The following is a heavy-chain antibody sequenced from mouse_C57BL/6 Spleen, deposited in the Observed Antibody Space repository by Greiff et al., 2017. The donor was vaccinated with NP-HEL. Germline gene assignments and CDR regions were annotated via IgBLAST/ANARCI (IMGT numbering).Heavy chain of an antibody. Sequence: EVQLVESGEGLVKPGGSLKLSCAASGFTFSSYAMSWVRQTPEKRLEWVAYISSGGDYIYYADTVKGRFTISRDNARNTLYLQMSSLKSEDTAMYYCTRVSMVTTGFAYWGQGTLVTVAA. CDR3: TRVSMVTTGFAY. CDR1: GFTFSSYA. D-gene: IGHD2-2*01. J-gene: IGHJ3*01. V-gene: IGHV5-9-1*02. CDR2: ISSGGDYI.